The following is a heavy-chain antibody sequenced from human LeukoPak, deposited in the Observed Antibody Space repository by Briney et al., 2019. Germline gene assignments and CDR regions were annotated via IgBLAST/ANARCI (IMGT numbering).Heavy chain of an antibody. CDR2: IVPGSGFT. CDR1: GYTFTNYY. Sequence: ASVKVSCEASGYTFTNYYIHWVRQAPGLGLEWMGIIVPGSGFTRYIQKFQGRVAMTRDTSTSTVYMELSSLRSEDMAVYYCARAVHYDSSGYYEYWGQGTLVTVSS. CDR3: ARAVHYDSSGYYEY. V-gene: IGHV1-46*01. D-gene: IGHD3-22*01. J-gene: IGHJ4*02.